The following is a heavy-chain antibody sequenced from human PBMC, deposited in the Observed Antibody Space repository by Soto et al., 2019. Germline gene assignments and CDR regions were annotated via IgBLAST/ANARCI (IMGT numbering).Heavy chain of an antibody. D-gene: IGHD3-3*01. Sequence: GGSLRLSCAASGFTFSSYSMNWVRQAPGKGLEWVSSISSSSSYIYYADSVKGRFTISRDNAKNSLYLQMNSLRAEDTAVYYCARDQAASIFGVVIPYFDRWGQGTLVTVSS. V-gene: IGHV3-21*01. CDR2: ISSSSSYI. CDR1: GFTFSSYS. CDR3: ARDQAASIFGVVIPYFDR. J-gene: IGHJ4*02.